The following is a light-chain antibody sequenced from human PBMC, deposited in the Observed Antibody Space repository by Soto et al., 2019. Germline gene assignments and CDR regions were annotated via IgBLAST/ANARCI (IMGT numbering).Light chain of an antibody. J-gene: IGLJ1*01. Sequence: SALTQPASVSGSPGQSITISCTGTSXDVGGYNYVSWYQQHPGNAPRLMIYEVNNRPSGVPNRFSGSKSGNTASLTISGLQAEDEADYYCSSKTSSRTPFVFGTGTKVTVL. CDR1: SXDVGGYNY. CDR2: EVN. V-gene: IGLV2-14*01. CDR3: SSKTSSRTPFV.